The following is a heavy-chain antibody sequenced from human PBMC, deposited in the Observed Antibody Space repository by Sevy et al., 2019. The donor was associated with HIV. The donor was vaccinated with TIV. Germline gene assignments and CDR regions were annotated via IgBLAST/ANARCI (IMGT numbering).Heavy chain of an antibody. CDR3: AKGHYGYRTGYYGYYCMDG. J-gene: IGHJ6*02. CDR2: IRFDGSMK. Sequence: GGSLRLSCAASGFRFSDYGMHWVRQAPGKGLEWVSLIRFDGSMKYNADSVKGRFTISRDKVKDTLYLQMNSLRPEDTAVYYCAKGHYGYRTGYYGYYCMDGGGQGTTVTVS. V-gene: IGHV3-30*02. D-gene: IGHD3-3*01. CDR1: GFRFSDYG.